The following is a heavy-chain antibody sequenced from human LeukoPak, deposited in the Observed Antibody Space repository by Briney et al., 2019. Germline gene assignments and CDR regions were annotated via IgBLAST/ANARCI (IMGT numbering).Heavy chain of an antibody. CDR2: INPNSGGT. CDR3: ARSDTIFGVAPGGN. Sequence: ASVKVSCKASGYSFTGYYRHWVRQAPGQGLEWMGWINPNSGGTNYAQKFQGRVTMTRDTSISTAYIELSRLRPDDTAVYYCARSDTIFGVAPGGNWGQGTLVTISS. V-gene: IGHV1-2*02. D-gene: IGHD3-3*01. J-gene: IGHJ4*02. CDR1: GYSFTGYY.